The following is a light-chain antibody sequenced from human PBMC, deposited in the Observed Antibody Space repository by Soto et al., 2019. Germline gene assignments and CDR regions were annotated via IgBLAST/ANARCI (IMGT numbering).Light chain of an antibody. Sequence: EIVMTQSTATLSMSQGERATLSCRASQSVSSNLAWYQQKPGQAPRLLIYGASTRATGIPARFSGCGSGIEFTLTIRGLQSEDFAVYYCQQYNNWPWTSCQVTKVEIK. CDR3: QQYNNWPWT. V-gene: IGKV3-15*01. CDR2: GAS. J-gene: IGKJ1*01. CDR1: QSVSSN.